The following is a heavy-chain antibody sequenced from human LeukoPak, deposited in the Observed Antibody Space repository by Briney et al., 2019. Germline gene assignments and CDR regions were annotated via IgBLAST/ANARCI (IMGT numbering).Heavy chain of an antibody. J-gene: IGHJ4*02. V-gene: IGHV1-8*01. Sequence: GASVKVSCKASGYTFTNYDLNWVRQATGQGLEWLGWMKPNSGETGYAQKFQGRVTMTRDTSTSTVYMELSSLRSEDTAVYYCARSCSSTSCYDGGFDYWGQGTLVTVSS. CDR1: GYTFTNYD. CDR2: MKPNSGET. CDR3: ARSCSSTSCYDGGFDY. D-gene: IGHD2-2*01.